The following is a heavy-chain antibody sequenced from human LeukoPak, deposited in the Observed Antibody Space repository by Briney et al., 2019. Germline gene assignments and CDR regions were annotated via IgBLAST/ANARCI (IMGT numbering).Heavy chain of an antibody. J-gene: IGHJ5*02. CDR3: ARVVGGYFGLDWFDP. D-gene: IGHD5-12*01. CDR2: IYSGGST. CDR1: GFTFSSYS. V-gene: IGHV3-66*01. Sequence: GGSLRLSCAASGFTFSSYSMNWVRQAPGKGLEWVSVIYSGGSTYYADSVKGRFTISRDNSKNTLYLQMNSLRAEDTAVYYCARVVGGYFGLDWFDPWGQGTLVTVSS.